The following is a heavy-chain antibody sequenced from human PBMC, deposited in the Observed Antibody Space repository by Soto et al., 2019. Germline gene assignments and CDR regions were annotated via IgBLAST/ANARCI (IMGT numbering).Heavy chain of an antibody. Sequence: GASVKVSCKASGYTFTSYGISWVRQAPGQGLEWMGWISAYNGNTNYAQKLQGRVTMTTDTSTSTAYMELRSLRSDDTAVYYCARDVFIFFGGFITPIYYTYYYRDGGGKGPRSTVS. CDR2: ISAYNGNT. J-gene: IGHJ6*03. CDR3: ARDVFIFFGGFITPIYYTYYYRDG. D-gene: IGHD3-16*01. V-gene: IGHV1-18*01. CDR1: GYTFTSYG.